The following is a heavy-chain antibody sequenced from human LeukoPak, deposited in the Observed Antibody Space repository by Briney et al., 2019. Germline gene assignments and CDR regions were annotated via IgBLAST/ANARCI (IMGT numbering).Heavy chain of an antibody. CDR1: GGSISSGSYY. D-gene: IGHD5-18*01. Sequence: SETLSLTCTVSGGSISSGSYYWSWIRQPAGKGLEWIGRIYTSGSTNYNPSLKSRVTISVDTSKNQFSLKLSSVTAADTAVYYCARVDTTMVYFDYWGQGTLVTVSS. CDR3: ARVDTTMVYFDY. V-gene: IGHV4-61*02. J-gene: IGHJ4*02. CDR2: IYTSGST.